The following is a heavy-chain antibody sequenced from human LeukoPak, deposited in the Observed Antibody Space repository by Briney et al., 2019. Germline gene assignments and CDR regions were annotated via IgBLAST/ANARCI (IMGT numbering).Heavy chain of an antibody. J-gene: IGHJ4*02. CDR2: ISYDGSNK. D-gene: IGHD6-13*01. CDR1: GFTFSSYA. V-gene: IGHV3-30*04. Sequence: GRSLRLSCAASGFTFSSYAMHWVRQAPGKGLEWVAVISYDGSNKYYADSVKGRFTISRDNSKNTLYLQMNSLRAEDTAVYYCARGTPYSSSWYSSHPFDYWGQGTLVTVSS. CDR3: ARGTPYSSSWYSSHPFDY.